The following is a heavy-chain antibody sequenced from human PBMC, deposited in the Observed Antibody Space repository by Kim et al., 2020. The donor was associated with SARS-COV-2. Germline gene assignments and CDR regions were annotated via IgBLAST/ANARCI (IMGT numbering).Heavy chain of an antibody. J-gene: IGHJ4*02. CDR3: ARSHFWSGYYDY. D-gene: IGHD3-3*02. CDR2: IYYSGST. CDR1: GGSISSSSYY. V-gene: IGHV4-39*01. Sequence: SETLSLTCTVSGGSISSSSYYWGWIRQPPGKGLEWIGSIYYSGSTYYNPSLKSRVTISVDTSKNQFSLKLSSVTAADTAVYYCARSHFWSGYYDYWCQGT.